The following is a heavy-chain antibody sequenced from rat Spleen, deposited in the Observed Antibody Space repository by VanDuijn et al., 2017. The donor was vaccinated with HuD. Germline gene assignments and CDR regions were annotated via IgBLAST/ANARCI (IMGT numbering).Heavy chain of an antibody. CDR1: GFSLGTYN. Sequence: QVQLKETGPDLVQLTQTLSITCTVSGFSLGTYNVHWVRQPPGKGLEWMGAMWNGGGTDYNSPFKSRLSISRDTSKSQVFLKMNSLQTDDTANDFCARHLDSGGYFDYWGQGVMVTVSS. D-gene: IGHD1-11*01. CDR2: MWNGGGT. V-gene: IGHV2-64*01. CDR3: ARHLDSGGYFDY. J-gene: IGHJ2*01.